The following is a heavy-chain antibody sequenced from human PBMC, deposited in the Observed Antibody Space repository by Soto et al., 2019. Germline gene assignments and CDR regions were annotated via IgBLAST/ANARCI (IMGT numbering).Heavy chain of an antibody. Sequence: QVQLVQSGAEVKKPGASMKVSCKASGYTFSSNAITWVRQAPGQGLEWMGWISPYTGKTNYAQRFQGRVTMTTDSPTGTAEREGRALKSADTAFYYCARLGWEVQPGRLNSDYGGQGTLVTVSS. CDR2: ISPYTGKT. D-gene: IGHD1-26*01. J-gene: IGHJ4*02. CDR1: GYTFSSNA. CDR3: ARLGWEVQPGRLNSDY. V-gene: IGHV1-18*01.